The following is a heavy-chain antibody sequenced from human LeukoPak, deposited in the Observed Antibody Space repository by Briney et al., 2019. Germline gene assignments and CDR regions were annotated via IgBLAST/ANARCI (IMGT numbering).Heavy chain of an antibody. V-gene: IGHV3-72*01. CDR1: GFTLNDHH. CDR2: ARDKYSNYVT. Sequence: GGSLRLSCATSGFTLNDHHMDWARQAPGKGLEWLGRARDKYSNYVTDYAAAVTGRFAISRDESKSSLYLQMNSLKAEDTAIYFCAVMLRGVPYWGQGTLVTVSS. D-gene: IGHD3-10*01. CDR3: AVMLRGVPY. J-gene: IGHJ4*02.